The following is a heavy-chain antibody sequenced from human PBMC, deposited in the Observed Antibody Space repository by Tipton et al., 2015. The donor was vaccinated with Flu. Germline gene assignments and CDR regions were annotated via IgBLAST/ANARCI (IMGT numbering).Heavy chain of an antibody. D-gene: IGHD6-19*01. Sequence: LRLSCTVSGGSISSYYWSWIRQPPGKGLEWIGYIYYSGSTNYNPSLKSRVTMSVDTSKNQFSLKLSSVTAADTAVYYCARGEGWYGFEGWGQGTLVTASS. CDR1: GGSISSYY. CDR2: IYYSGST. J-gene: IGHJ4*02. CDR3: ARGEGWYGFEG. V-gene: IGHV4-59*08.